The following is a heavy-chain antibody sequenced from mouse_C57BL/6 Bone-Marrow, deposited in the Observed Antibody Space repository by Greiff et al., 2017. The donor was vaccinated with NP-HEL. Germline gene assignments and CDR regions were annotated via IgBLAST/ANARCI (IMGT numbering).Heavy chain of an antibody. Sequence: QVQLQQSGAELVRPGSSVKLSCKDSYFAFMASAMHWVKQRPGHGLEWIGSFTMYSDATESSENFKGKATLTANTSSSTAYRELSSLTSEDSAVYDCARQLTGTSRDCDYWGQGTTLTVSA. CDR3: ARQLTGTSRDCDY. CDR2: FTMYSDAT. D-gene: IGHD4-1*01. V-gene: IGHV1-49*01. CDR1: YFAFMASA. J-gene: IGHJ2*01.